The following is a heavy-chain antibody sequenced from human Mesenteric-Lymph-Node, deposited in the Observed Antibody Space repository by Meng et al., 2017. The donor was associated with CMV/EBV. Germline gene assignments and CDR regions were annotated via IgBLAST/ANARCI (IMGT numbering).Heavy chain of an antibody. V-gene: IGHV4-39*07. CDR3: ARDRGRDGCDS. J-gene: IGHJ4*02. CDR1: GGSISSSNYY. Sequence: GSLRLSCTVSGGSISSSNYYWGWIRQLPGKGLEWLGNIYYSGSPSYNPSLKSRVTISLDTSKNQFSLKLNSVTAGDTAMYYCARDRGRDGCDSWGQGTLVTVSS. CDR2: IYYSGSP. D-gene: IGHD5-24*01.